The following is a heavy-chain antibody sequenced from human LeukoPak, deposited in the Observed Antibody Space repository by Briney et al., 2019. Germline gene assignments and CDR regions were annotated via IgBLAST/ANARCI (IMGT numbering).Heavy chain of an antibody. CDR1: GFTFSSYD. V-gene: IGHV3-13*04. CDR2: IGVGGDT. J-gene: IGHJ4*02. Sequence: SGGSLTLSCAASGFTFSSYDMHWVRHVTGKGLEWVSGIGVGGDTHYPGPVKGRFTISRENAKNSLYLQMNSLRAGDTAVYYCARGFGSGSTALCDYWGQGILVTVSS. D-gene: IGHD3-10*01. CDR3: ARGFGSGSTALCDY.